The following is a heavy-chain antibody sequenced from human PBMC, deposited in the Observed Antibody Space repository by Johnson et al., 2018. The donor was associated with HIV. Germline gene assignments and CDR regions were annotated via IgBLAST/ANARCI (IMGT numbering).Heavy chain of an antibody. J-gene: IGHJ3*02. CDR1: GFTFSDYS. V-gene: IGHV3-11*04. CDR3: ARDKGTNFSGWYRESDAVDI. D-gene: IGHD6-19*01. Sequence: QVQLVESGGGLVKPGGSLRVSCAASGFTFSDYSMSWIRQAPGKGLEWVSYIRSSGSTIYYADSVKGRFTISRDNSKNTLYLQMNSLRAEDTAVYYCARDKGTNFSGWYRESDAVDIWGQGTMVTVSS. CDR2: IRSSGSTI.